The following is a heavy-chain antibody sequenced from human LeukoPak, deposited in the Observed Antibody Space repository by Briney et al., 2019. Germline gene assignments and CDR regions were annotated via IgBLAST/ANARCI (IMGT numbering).Heavy chain of an antibody. D-gene: IGHD2-15*01. CDR3: ASPRGLDCSGGSCYWDAFDI. J-gene: IGHJ3*02. CDR2: IIPIFGTA. Sequence: SVKVSCKSSGGTFSSYAISWVRQAPGQGLEWMGGIIPIFGTANYAQKFQGRVTITADESTSTAYMELSSLRSEDTAVYYCASPRGLDCSGGSCYWDAFDIWGQGTMVTVSS. CDR1: GGTFSSYA. V-gene: IGHV1-69*13.